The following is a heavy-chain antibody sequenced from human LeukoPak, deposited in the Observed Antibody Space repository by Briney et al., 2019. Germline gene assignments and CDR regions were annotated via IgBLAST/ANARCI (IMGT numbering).Heavy chain of an antibody. CDR2: ISPGDSYT. CDR1: GSIFTSYW. J-gene: IGHJ5*02. D-gene: IGHD3-10*01. V-gene: IGHV5-51*01. Sequence: GESLQISCQGSGSIFTSYWSGGGRQLPGKGGEGMGIISPGDSYTRYSPSFHGQFTISAHNSITTAYLQWSSLKASDTAMYYCARKGKSRENWFDRWGQGTLVTVSS. CDR3: ARKGKSRENWFDR.